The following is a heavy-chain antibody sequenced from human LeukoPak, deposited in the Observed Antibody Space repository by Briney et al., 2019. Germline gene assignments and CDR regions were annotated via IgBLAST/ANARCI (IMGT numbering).Heavy chain of an antibody. V-gene: IGHV3-74*01. CDR2: ISADGRTT. Sequence: GGSLRLSCAASGFTFSHWMHWVRQAPGKGLVWVSRISADGRTTNYADSVKGRFTVSRDNAKSTLYLQMSSLRAEDTAVYYCVRSYSGYPFDYWGQGTLVTVS. CDR1: GFTFSHW. CDR3: VRSYSGYPFDY. J-gene: IGHJ4*02. D-gene: IGHD5-12*01.